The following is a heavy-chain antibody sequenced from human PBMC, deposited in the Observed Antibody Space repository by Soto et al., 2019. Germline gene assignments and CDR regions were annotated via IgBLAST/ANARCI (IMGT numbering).Heavy chain of an antibody. CDR3: AKDREPYCSGGSCYSVGYFDY. D-gene: IGHD2-15*01. J-gene: IGHJ4*02. Sequence: QVQLVESGGGVVQPGRSLRLSCAASGFTFSSYGMHWVRQAPGKGLEWVAVISCDGSNKYYADSVKGRFTFSRDNSKNTLYLQMNSLRAEDTAVYYCAKDREPYCSGGSCYSVGYFDYWGQGTLVTVSS. V-gene: IGHV3-30*18. CDR2: ISCDGSNK. CDR1: GFTFSSYG.